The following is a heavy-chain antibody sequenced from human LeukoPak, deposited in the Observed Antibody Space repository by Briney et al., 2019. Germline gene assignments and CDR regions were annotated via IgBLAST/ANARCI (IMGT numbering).Heavy chain of an antibody. D-gene: IGHD2-2*02. CDR2: IYHSGST. J-gene: IGHJ3*02. V-gene: IGHV4-30-2*01. CDR1: GGSISSGGYY. Sequence: PSETLSLTCTVSGGSISSGGYYWSWIRQPPGKGLEWIGYIYHSGSTYYNPSLKSRVTISVDRSKNQFSLKLSSVTAADTAVYYCARDLTCSSTGCYSVRSAFDIWGQGTMVTVSS. CDR3: ARDLTCSSTGCYSVRSAFDI.